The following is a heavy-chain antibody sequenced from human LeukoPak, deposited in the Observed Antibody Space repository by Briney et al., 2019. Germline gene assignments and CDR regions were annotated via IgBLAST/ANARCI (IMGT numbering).Heavy chain of an antibody. V-gene: IGHV4-59*01. CDR1: GGSISSYY. Sequence: PSETLSLTCTVSGGSISSYYWSWIRQPPGKGLEWIGYIYYSGSTNYNPSLKSRVTISVDTSKNQFSLKLSSVTAADTAVYYCARDHGSGSYRNWGQGTLVTVSS. J-gene: IGHJ4*02. CDR3: ARDHGSGSYRN. CDR2: IYYSGST. D-gene: IGHD3-10*01.